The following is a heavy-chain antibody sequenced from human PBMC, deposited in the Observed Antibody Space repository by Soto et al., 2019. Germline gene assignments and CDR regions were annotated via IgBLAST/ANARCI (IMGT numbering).Heavy chain of an antibody. J-gene: IGHJ4*02. Sequence: GGSLRLSCAASGFTFSNAWMSWVRQAPGKGLEWVGRIKSKTDGGTTDYAAPVKGRFTISRDDSKNTLYLQMNSLKTEDTAVYYCTTRARAHSSGLLFDYWGQGTLVTVSS. CDR2: IKSKTDGGTT. CDR1: GFTFSNAW. D-gene: IGHD6-19*01. CDR3: TTRARAHSSGLLFDY. V-gene: IGHV3-15*01.